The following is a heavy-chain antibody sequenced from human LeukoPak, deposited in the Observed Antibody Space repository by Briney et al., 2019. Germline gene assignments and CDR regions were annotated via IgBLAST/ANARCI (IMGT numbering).Heavy chain of an antibody. J-gene: IGHJ3*02. CDR1: GGTFSSYA. Sequence: SVKVSCKASGGTFSSYAISWVRQAPGQRLEWMGRIIPILGIANYAQKFQGRVTITADKSTSTAYMELSSLRSEDTAVYYCARTQLLWFGELLLGDAFDIWGQGTMVTVSS. V-gene: IGHV1-69*04. D-gene: IGHD3-10*01. CDR3: ARTQLLWFGELLLGDAFDI. CDR2: IIPILGIA.